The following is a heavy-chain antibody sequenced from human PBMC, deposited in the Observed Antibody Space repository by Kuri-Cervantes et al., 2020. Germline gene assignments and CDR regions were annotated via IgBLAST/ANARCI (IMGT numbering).Heavy chain of an antibody. Sequence: SLNISCTVCAGSISSGDYYWSWIRQHPGKGLEWIGYIYYSGSTYYNPSLKSRVTISVDTSKNQFSLKLSSVTAADTAVYYCARTYSSGWEEASDYWGQGTLVTVSS. CDR3: ARTYSSGWEEASDY. J-gene: IGHJ4*02. CDR2: IYYSGST. CDR1: AGSISSGDYY. V-gene: IGHV4-30-4*01. D-gene: IGHD6-19*01.